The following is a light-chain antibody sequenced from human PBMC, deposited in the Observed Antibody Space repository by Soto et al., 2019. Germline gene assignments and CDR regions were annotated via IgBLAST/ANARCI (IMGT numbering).Light chain of an antibody. V-gene: IGKV1-33*01. Sequence: SQVTQSPSAVAASLKDRVTITFRASQTLAGYLNWYQQKPGRDPKLLIYDASNLEAGVPSRFRVIGSGRDFTFTISGLQTPAIAPYYCREYETLLSLGEGTRLEIK. CDR3: REYETLLS. CDR2: DAS. J-gene: IGKJ5*01. CDR1: QTLAGY.